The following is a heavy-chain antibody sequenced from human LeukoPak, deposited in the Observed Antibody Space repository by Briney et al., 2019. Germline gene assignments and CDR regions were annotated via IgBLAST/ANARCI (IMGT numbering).Heavy chain of an antibody. Sequence: KASETLSLTCTVSGGSISSYYWSWIRQPPGKGLEWIGYIYYSGSTNYNPSLKSRVTISVDTSKNQFSLKLSSVTAADTAVYYCASRVETGVDYWGQGTLVTVSS. D-gene: IGHD3-10*01. V-gene: IGHV4-59*01. CDR3: ASRVETGVDY. J-gene: IGHJ4*02. CDR1: GGSISSYY. CDR2: IYYSGST.